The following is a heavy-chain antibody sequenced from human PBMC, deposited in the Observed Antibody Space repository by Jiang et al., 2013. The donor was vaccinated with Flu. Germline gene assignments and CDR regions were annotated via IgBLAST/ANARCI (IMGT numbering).Heavy chain of an antibody. CDR1: GDSINSSNW. J-gene: IGHJ4*02. D-gene: IGHD1-14*01. CDR2: IYHSGSL. CDR3: ARRRHRTYGPFDY. Sequence: GPGLVKPSGTLSLTCAVSGDSINSSNWWSWVRQPPGKGLEWVGEIYHSGSLNYNPSLESRVTILVDKSKNQFSLKLNSVTAADTAVYYCARRRHRTYGPFDYWGQGTLVTVSS. V-gene: IGHV4-4*02.